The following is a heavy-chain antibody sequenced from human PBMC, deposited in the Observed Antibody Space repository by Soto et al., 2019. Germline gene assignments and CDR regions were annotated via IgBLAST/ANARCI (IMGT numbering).Heavy chain of an antibody. J-gene: IGHJ4*02. V-gene: IGHV4-59*12. CDR1: GDSLHSYY. Sequence: SETLSLTCSVSGDSLHSYYWSWIRQPPGKGLEWVGYIYYAGSTTYNPSLKSRVTISLDTSKNQFSLKLSSVTASDTAINYCARTFGGHLYSFDFWGQGTLVTVSS. CDR2: IYYAGST. CDR3: ARTFGGHLYSFDF. D-gene: IGHD3-16*01.